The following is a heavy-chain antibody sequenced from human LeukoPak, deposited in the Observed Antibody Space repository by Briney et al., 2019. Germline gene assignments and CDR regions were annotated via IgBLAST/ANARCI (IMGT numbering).Heavy chain of an antibody. Sequence: GGSLRLSCAASGFPFSTYGMNWVRQAPGKGLEWVSSITSSSYIYYADSVKGRFTISRDNAKNSQYLQMNSLRAEDTAVYYCARDPWTNSDYDGFDYWGQGTLVTVSS. D-gene: IGHD5-12*01. J-gene: IGHJ4*02. CDR2: ITSSSYI. CDR3: ARDPWTNSDYDGFDY. V-gene: IGHV3-21*01. CDR1: GFPFSTYG.